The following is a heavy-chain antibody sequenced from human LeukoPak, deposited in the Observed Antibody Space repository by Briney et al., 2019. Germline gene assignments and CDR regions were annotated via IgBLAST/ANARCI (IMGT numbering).Heavy chain of an antibody. Sequence: GGSLRLSCAASGFTFSDHYMDWVRQAPGKGLEWVGRTRNKANSYTTEYAGSVKGRFTISRDDSKNSLYLQMNSLKTEDTAVYYCSRVSVVSDYWGQGTLVTVSS. J-gene: IGHJ4*02. CDR2: TRNKANSYTT. V-gene: IGHV3-72*01. CDR3: SRVSVVSDY. D-gene: IGHD3-22*01. CDR1: GFTFSDHY.